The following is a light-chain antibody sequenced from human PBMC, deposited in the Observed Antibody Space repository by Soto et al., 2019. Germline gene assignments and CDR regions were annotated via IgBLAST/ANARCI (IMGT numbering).Light chain of an antibody. CDR3: LQYKNWPPVT. V-gene: IGKV3-15*01. Sequence: ETVMTQSPATLSVSPGESATLSCRASQSVGSNLAWYQQKPGQAPRLLIYAASTRATGIPARFSGSGSGTEFNLTIRSLQSEDFALYYCLQYKNWPPVTFGGGTKVEIK. J-gene: IGKJ4*01. CDR1: QSVGSN. CDR2: AAS.